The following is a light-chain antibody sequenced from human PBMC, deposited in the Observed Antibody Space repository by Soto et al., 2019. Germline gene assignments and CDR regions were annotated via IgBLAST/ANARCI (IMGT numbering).Light chain of an antibody. CDR2: DTS. V-gene: IGKV3-20*01. CDR3: QQCGSSPS. J-gene: IGKJ1*01. Sequence: EIVLTQSPGTLSLSPGERATLSCRASQSVSSSYLAWYQQKPGQAPRLLIYDTSSRATGIPDRFSGSGSGTDFTLAISRLEREDFAVYYCQQCGSSPSFGQGTKVVLK. CDR1: QSVSSSY.